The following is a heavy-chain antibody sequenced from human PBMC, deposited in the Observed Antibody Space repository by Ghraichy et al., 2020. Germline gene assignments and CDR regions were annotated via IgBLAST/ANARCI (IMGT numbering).Heavy chain of an antibody. J-gene: IGHJ5*02. CDR3: ATVGGSNYGNWFDP. CDR2: FDPEDGET. D-gene: IGHD4-11*01. V-gene: IGHV1-24*01. CDR1: GYTLTELS. Sequence: ASVKVSCKVSGYTLTELSMHWVRQAPGKGLEWMGGFDPEDGETIYAQKFQGRVTMTEDTSTDTAYMELSSLRSEDTAVYYCATVGGSNYGNWFDPWGQGTLVTVSS.